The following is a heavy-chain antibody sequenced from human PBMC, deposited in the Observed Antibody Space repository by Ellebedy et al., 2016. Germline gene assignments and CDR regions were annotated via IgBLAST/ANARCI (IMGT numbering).Heavy chain of an antibody. CDR1: GFTFNNAW. CDR2: IKNKADGGTT. Sequence: GESLKISXAASGFTFNNAWMNWVRQAPGKGLEWVGRIKNKADGGTTDYAAPVKGRFTISRDDSKNTLYLQMNSLKTDDSAVYYCTTLANYYGSGTFDYWGQGTLVTVSS. CDR3: TTLANYYGSGTFDY. V-gene: IGHV3-15*01. J-gene: IGHJ4*02. D-gene: IGHD3-10*01.